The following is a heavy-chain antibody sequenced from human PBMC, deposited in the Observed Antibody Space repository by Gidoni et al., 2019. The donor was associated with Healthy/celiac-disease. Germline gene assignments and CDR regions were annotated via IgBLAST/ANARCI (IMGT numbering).Heavy chain of an antibody. V-gene: IGHV3-30*03. CDR1: GFTFSSYG. Sequence: QVQLVESGGGVVQPGRSLRLSCAASGFTFSSYGMHWVRQAPGKGLEWVAVISYDGSNKYYADSVKGRFTISRDNSKNTLYLQMNSLRAEDTAVYYCARALWFGELFPVDYWGQGTLVTVSS. D-gene: IGHD3-10*01. CDR3: ARALWFGELFPVDY. J-gene: IGHJ4*02. CDR2: ISYDGSNK.